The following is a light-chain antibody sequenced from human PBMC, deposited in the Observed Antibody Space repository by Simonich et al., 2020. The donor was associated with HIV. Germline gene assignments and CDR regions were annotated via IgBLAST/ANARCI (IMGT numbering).Light chain of an antibody. CDR1: QSVSSN. CDR3: QQYNNWPMYT. CDR2: GAS. Sequence: EIVMTQSPATLSVSPGERATLSCRASQSVSSNFAWYRQKFGQAPRLLIYGASTRATGIPARFSGGGSGTEFTLTISSLQSEDFAVYYCQQYNNWPMYTFGQGTKLEIK. V-gene: IGKV3-15*01. J-gene: IGKJ2*01.